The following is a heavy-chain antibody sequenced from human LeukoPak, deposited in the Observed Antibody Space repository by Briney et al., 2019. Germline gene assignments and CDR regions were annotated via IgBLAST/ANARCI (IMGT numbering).Heavy chain of an antibody. CDR2: VYAGDSFT. J-gene: IGHJ4*02. V-gene: IGHV5-51*01. Sequence: PGESLQTSCKASGYYFTSYWISCGRQIPGEVLEWLGSVYAGDSFTRYSPSFQGQVTMSVDKSLSTAFLQWRSLKASDSAMYYCARRGSGSNGDYDYWGQGTLVTVSS. CDR1: GYYFTSYW. D-gene: IGHD3-10*01. CDR3: ARRGSGSNGDYDY.